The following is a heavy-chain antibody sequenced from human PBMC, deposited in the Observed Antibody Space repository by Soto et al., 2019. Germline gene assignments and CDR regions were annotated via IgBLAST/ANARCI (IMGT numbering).Heavy chain of an antibody. D-gene: IGHD6-19*01. V-gene: IGHV3-7*01. CDR1: GFTFSSYW. J-gene: IGHJ4*02. Sequence: EVQLVESGGGLVQPGESLRLSCAASGFTFSSYWMSWVRQAPGKGLEWVANIKQDGSEKYYVDSVKGRFTISRDNAKNSLYLQMNSLRAEDTAVYYCASTYSSGAVESWGQGTLFTVSS. CDR2: IKQDGSEK. CDR3: ASTYSSGAVES.